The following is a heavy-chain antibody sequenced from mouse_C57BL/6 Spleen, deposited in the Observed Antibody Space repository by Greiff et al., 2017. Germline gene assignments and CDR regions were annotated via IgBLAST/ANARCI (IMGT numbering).Heavy chain of an antibody. Sequence: EVQGVESGGDLVKPGGSLKLSCAASGFTFSSYGMSWVRQTPDKRLAWVATISSVGSYTYYPDSVKGRFTISRDNAKNTLYLQMSSLKSEDTAMYYCARRGDYDYDGAYYAMDYWGQGTSVTVAS. CDR2: ISSVGSYT. CDR3: ARRGDYDYDGAYYAMDY. CDR1: GFTFSSYG. J-gene: IGHJ4*01. V-gene: IGHV5-6*01. D-gene: IGHD2-4*01.